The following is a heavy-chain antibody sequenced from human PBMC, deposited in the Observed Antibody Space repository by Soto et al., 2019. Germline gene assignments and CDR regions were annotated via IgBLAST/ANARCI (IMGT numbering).Heavy chain of an antibody. D-gene: IGHD3-3*01. J-gene: IGHJ6*02. V-gene: IGHV4-59*05. CDR2: IYYSGST. Sequence: PGGSLRLSCAASGFTFSSYWMHWVRQAPGKGLEWIGSIYYSGSTYYNPSLKSRVTISVDTSKNQFSLKLSSVTAADTAVYYCASYYDFWSGYRDYYYYGMDVWGQGTTVTVSS. CDR1: GFTFSSYW. CDR3: ASYYDFWSGYRDYYYYGMDV.